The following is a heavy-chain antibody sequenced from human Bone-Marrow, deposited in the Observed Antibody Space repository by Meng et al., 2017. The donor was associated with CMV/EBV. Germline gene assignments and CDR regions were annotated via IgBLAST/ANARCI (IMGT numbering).Heavy chain of an antibody. Sequence: ASVKVSCKASGYTFTDSYIHWVRQAPGQGLEWMGFISPNNGGTLSAQKFQDRVTLSRETSISAAHMELSSLTSDDTAVYYCVRDKGGAFDYCGQGTLVAVSS. CDR2: ISPNNGGT. CDR3: VRDKGGAFDY. J-gene: IGHJ4*02. CDR1: GYTFTDSY. D-gene: IGHD2-15*01. V-gene: IGHV1-2*02.